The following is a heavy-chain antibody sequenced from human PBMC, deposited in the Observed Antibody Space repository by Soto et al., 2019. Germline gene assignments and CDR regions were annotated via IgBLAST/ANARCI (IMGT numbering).Heavy chain of an antibody. CDR3: AKAWTIAARVGDYFDY. CDR1: GFTFDDYA. Sequence: EVQLVESGGGLVQPGRSLRLSCAASGFTFDDYAMHWVRQAPGKGLEWVSGISWNSGSIGYADSVKGRFTISRDNAKNSLYLQMNSLRAEDTALYYCAKAWTIAARVGDYFDYWGQGTLVTVSS. D-gene: IGHD6-6*01. J-gene: IGHJ4*02. V-gene: IGHV3-9*01. CDR2: ISWNSGSI.